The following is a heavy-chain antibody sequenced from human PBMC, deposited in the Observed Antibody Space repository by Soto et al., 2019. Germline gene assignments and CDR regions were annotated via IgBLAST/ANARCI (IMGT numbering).Heavy chain of an antibody. D-gene: IGHD5-12*01. CDR3: AREEGGGYDHRWFDP. CDR2: IYYSGST. Sequence: QVQLQESGPGLVKPSQTLSLTCTVSVGSISSGGYYWSWIRQHPGKGLEWIGYIYYSGSTYYNPSLKSRVTISVDTSKNQFSLKLSSVTAADTAVYYCAREEGGGYDHRWFDPWGQGTLVTVSS. CDR1: VGSISSGGYY. V-gene: IGHV4-31*03. J-gene: IGHJ5*02.